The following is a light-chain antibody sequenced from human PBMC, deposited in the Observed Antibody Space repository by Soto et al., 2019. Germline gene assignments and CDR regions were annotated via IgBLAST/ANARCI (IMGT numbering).Light chain of an antibody. J-gene: IGKJ1*01. CDR1: HSFLHSDGKTH. V-gene: IGKV2D-29*01. Sequence: DILLTQSPLSLSVTPGQSASISCSSSHSFLHSDGKTHLYWYLQRPGQPPHLLIYEVSHRFSGVPDRFSGSGSGTDLTLTVSRVEAEDVGVYYCMQTKQLPVKFGQGTKVDI. CDR3: MQTKQLPVK. CDR2: EVS.